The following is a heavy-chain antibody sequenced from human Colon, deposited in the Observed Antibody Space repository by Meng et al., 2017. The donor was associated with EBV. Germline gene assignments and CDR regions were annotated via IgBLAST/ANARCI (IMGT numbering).Heavy chain of an antibody. CDR1: CDCISSGEYL. D-gene: IGHD2-2*01. V-gene: IGHV4-30-4*01. Sequence: HAQMQESGPGLVKTSQTLSFTCTVSCDCISSGEYLWSWIRQPPGKGLGWIGYMDYRGGTFYNPSLKSRVTISVDTSKNQFSLKLSSVIAADTAVYFCARGELLWDYWGQGTLVTVSS. CDR2: MDYRGGT. J-gene: IGHJ4*02. CDR3: ARGELLWDY.